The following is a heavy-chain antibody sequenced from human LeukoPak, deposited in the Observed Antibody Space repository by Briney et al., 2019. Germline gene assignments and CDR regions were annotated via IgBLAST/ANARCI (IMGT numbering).Heavy chain of an antibody. CDR1: GYAFDDCA. D-gene: IGHD1-26*01. V-gene: IGHV3-9*01. Sequence: GRSLRLSCAGTGYAFDDCAMHWVRQAPGKGLEWVSGISRNSGSMGYADSVKGRFTISRDNGKKSLYLQMNSLRSEDTALYYCAKGWELLSAFDPWGQGTLVTVSS. J-gene: IGHJ5*02. CDR2: ISRNSGSM. CDR3: AKGWELLSAFDP.